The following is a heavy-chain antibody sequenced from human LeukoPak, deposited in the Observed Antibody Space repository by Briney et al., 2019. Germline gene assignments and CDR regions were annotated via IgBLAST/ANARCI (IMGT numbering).Heavy chain of an antibody. V-gene: IGHV3-21*01. CDR2: ISSSSSYI. D-gene: IGHD6-19*01. Sequence: SGGSLRLSCAASGFTFSSYSMNWVRQAPGKGLEWVSSISSSSSYIYYADSVKGRFTISRDNAKNSLYLQMNSLRAEDTAVYYCAGVSSGCCAFDIWGQGTMVTVSS. J-gene: IGHJ3*02. CDR3: AGVSSGCCAFDI. CDR1: GFTFSSYS.